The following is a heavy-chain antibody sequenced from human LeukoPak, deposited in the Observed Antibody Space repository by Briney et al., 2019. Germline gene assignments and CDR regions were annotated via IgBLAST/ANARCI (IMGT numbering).Heavy chain of an antibody. CDR2: INHSGST. J-gene: IGHJ4*02. CDR1: GGSFSGYY. D-gene: IGHD6-6*01. CDR3: ARVNISSSPYYFDY. V-gene: IGHV4-34*01. Sequence: SETLSLTCAVYGGSFSGYYWSWIRQPPGKGLEWIGEINHSGSTNYNPSLKSRVTISADTSKNQFSLKLSSVTAADTAVYYCARVNISSSPYYFDYWGQGTLVTVSS.